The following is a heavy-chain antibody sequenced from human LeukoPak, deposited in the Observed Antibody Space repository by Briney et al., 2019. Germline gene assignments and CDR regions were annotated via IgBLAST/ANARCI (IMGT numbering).Heavy chain of an antibody. Sequence: SETLSLTCTVSGGSISSYYWSWIRQPAGKGLEWIGRIYTSGSTNYNPSLKSRVTMSVDTSKNQFSLKLGSVTAADTAVYYCARGGDGYNTGLFDYWGQGTLVTVSS. CDR3: ARGGDGYNTGLFDY. V-gene: IGHV4-4*07. D-gene: IGHD5-24*01. CDR2: IYTSGST. J-gene: IGHJ4*02. CDR1: GGSISSYY.